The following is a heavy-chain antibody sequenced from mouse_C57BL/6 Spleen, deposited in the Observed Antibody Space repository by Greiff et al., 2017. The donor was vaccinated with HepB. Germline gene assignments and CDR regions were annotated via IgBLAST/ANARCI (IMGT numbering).Heavy chain of an antibody. V-gene: IGHV1-15*01. Sequence: VQLQQSGAELVRPGASVTLSCKASGYTFTDYEMHWVKQTPVHGLEWIGAIDPETGGTAYNQKFKGKAILTADKSSSTAYMELRSLTSEDSAVYYCTREVPASGYFDYWGQGTTLTVSS. J-gene: IGHJ2*01. CDR2: IDPETGGT. CDR1: GYTFTDYE. D-gene: IGHD3-1*01. CDR3: TREVPASGYFDY.